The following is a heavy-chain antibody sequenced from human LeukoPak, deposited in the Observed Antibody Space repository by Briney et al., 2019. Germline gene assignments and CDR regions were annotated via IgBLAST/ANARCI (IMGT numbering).Heavy chain of an antibody. V-gene: IGHV3-33*08. CDR3: ARDPLLRYFPLYGMDV. Sequence: PGGSLRLSCAASGFTFSSYGMHWVRQAPGKGLEWVAVIWYDGSNKYYADSVKGRFTISRDNSKNTLYLQMNSLRAEDTAVYYCARDPLLRYFPLYGMDVWGQGTTVTVSS. CDR1: GFTFSSYG. CDR2: IWYDGSNK. D-gene: IGHD3-9*01. J-gene: IGHJ6*02.